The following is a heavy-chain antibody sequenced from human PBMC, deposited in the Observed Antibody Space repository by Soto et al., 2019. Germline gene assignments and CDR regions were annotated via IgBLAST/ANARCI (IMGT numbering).Heavy chain of an antibody. Sequence: GASVKVSCKASGYTFTSYGISWVRQAPGQGLEWMGWISAYNGNTNYAQKLQGRVTMTTDTSTSTAYMELRSLRSDDTAVYYCASHALRYFDWLLSPHYYYYGMDVWGQGTTVTVSS. CDR1: GYTFTSYG. CDR2: ISAYNGNT. V-gene: IGHV1-18*04. CDR3: ASHALRYFDWLLSPHYYYYGMDV. J-gene: IGHJ6*02. D-gene: IGHD3-9*01.